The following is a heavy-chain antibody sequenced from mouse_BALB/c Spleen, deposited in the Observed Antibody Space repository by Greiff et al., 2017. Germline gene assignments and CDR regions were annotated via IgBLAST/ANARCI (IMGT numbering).Heavy chain of an antibody. Sequence: QVQLQQSGAELVRPGSSVKISCKASGYAFSSYWMNWVKQRPGQGLEWIGQIYPGDGDTNYNGKFKGKATLTADKSSSTAYMQLSSLTSEDSAVYFCAREGITTAPWFVYWGQGTLVTVSA. J-gene: IGHJ3*01. D-gene: IGHD1-2*01. CDR2: IYPGDGDT. CDR3: AREGITTAPWFVY. V-gene: IGHV1-80*01. CDR1: GYAFSSYW.